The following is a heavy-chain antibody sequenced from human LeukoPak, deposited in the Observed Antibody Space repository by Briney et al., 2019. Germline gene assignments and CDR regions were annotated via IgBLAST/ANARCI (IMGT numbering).Heavy chain of an antibody. Sequence: PSETLSLTCTVSGGSVSRGGYYWNWIRQHPGKGLEWIGFTSYSGSTNYNPSLKSRVTISVDTSKNRFSLNLSSVTAADTAVYYCARGYDTGYDRPLDFWGQGTLVTVSS. J-gene: IGHJ4*02. CDR3: ARGYDTGYDRPLDF. V-gene: IGHV4-61*08. CDR1: GGSVSRGGYY. CDR2: TSYSGST. D-gene: IGHD5-12*01.